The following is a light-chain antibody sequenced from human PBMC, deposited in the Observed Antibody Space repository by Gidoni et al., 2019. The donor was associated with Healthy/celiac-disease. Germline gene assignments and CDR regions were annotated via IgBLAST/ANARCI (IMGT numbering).Light chain of an antibody. V-gene: IGKV2-28*01. CDR3: MQALQTPTT. CDR2: LGS. Sequence: DIVMTPSPLSLPVTPGEPASISCRSSQSLLHSNGYNYLDWYLQKPGQSPQLLIYLGSNRASGVPDRFSGSGSGTDFTLKISRVEADDVGVYYCMQALQTPTTFGGGTKVEIK. CDR1: QSLLHSNGYNY. J-gene: IGKJ4*01.